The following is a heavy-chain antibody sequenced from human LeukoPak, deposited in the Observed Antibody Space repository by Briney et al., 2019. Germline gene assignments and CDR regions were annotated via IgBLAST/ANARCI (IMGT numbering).Heavy chain of an antibody. Sequence: ASVKVSCKASGYTFTGYYMHWVRQAPGQGLEWMGWINPNSGGTIYAQKFQGRVTMTRDTSISTAYMELSRLRSDDTAVFYCAREEVIAAAGPTLDYWGQGALVTVSP. CDR2: INPNSGGT. CDR3: AREEVIAAAGPTLDY. D-gene: IGHD6-13*01. J-gene: IGHJ4*02. V-gene: IGHV1-2*02. CDR1: GYTFTGYY.